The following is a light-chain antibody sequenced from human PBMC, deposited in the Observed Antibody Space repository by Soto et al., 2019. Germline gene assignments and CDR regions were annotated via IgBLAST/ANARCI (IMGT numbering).Light chain of an antibody. V-gene: IGKV4-1*01. CDR3: QQYLSSPFT. CDR2: WAS. Sequence: DIVMTQSPDSLAVSLGERATINCKSSQSVLKSSNNLNYLGGYRQKPGQPPKVLIYWASTRASGVPERFSGRGSGTDFTLTISSLQAEDVAVYYCQQYLSSPFTFGHGTNVEI. CDR1: QSVLKSSNNLNY. J-gene: IGKJ2*01.